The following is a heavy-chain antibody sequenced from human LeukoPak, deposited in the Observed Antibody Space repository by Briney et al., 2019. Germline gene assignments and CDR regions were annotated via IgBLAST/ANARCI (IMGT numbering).Heavy chain of an antibody. CDR2: IKQDGSEK. CDR3: ARGWHPPFFDAFDI. Sequence: GGSLRLSCAASGFTFSGYWMSWVRQAPGKGLEWVANIKQDGSEKYYVDSVKGRFTISRDNAKNSLYLQMNSLRAEDTAVYYCARGWHPPFFDAFDIWGQGTMVTVSS. J-gene: IGHJ3*02. CDR1: GFTFSGYW. D-gene: IGHD6-13*01. V-gene: IGHV3-7*01.